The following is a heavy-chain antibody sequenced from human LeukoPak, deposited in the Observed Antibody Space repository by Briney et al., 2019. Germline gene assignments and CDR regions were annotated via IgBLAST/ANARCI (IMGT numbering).Heavy chain of an antibody. Sequence: GGSLRLSCAASGFTFSDYAMHWVRQAPGKGLEWVALISYDGSNKYYADSVKGRFTISRDKSKNTLYLQMNTLTAEDTAVYYCARDRDYYDSSGYFFPLDYWGQGTLVTVSS. V-gene: IGHV3-30*03. J-gene: IGHJ4*02. CDR2: ISYDGSNK. CDR1: GFTFSDYA. D-gene: IGHD3-22*01. CDR3: ARDRDYYDSSGYFFPLDY.